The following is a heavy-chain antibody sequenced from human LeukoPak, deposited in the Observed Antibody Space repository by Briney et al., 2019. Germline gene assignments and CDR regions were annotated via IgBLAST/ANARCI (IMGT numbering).Heavy chain of an antibody. Sequence: PGGSLRLSCAASGFTFSTYAMSWVRQAPGKGLEWVSSIRAGDDKTYYSDSMEGRFTIYRDNSKNTLYLQMSSLRTEDTAVYYCARGFRPCSGTKCYHLWGQGTEITVTT. CDR2: IRAGDDKT. CDR1: GFTFSTYA. J-gene: IGHJ1*01. CDR3: ARGFRPCSGTKCYHL. V-gene: IGHV3-23*01. D-gene: IGHD2-2*01.